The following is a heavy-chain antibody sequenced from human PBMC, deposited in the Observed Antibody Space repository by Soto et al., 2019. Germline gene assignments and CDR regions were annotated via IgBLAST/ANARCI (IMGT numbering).Heavy chain of an antibody. CDR2: INPSGGST. Sequence: QVPLVQSGAEVKKPGASVKVSCKASGYTFTSYYMHWVRQAPGQGLEWMGIINPSGGSTSYAQKYQCRVTMTRDTSTSTVYMELSSLRSEDTAVYYCASHQNYYDSSGYNHGYYGMDVWGQGTTVTVSS. J-gene: IGHJ6*02. CDR1: GYTFTSYY. V-gene: IGHV1-46*01. CDR3: ASHQNYYDSSGYNHGYYGMDV. D-gene: IGHD3-22*01.